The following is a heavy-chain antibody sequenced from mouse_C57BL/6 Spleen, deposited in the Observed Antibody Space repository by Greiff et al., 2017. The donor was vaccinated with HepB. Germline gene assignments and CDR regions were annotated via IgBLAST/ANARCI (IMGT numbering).Heavy chain of an antibody. CDR2: IWSDGST. Sequence: VKLMESGPGLVAPSQSLSITCTVSGFSLTSYGVHWVRQPPGKGLEWLVVIWSDGSTTYNSALKSRLSISKDNSKSQVFLKMNSLQTDDTAMYYCARHRGPYGKGYFDVWGTGTTVTVSS. CDR1: GFSLTSYG. D-gene: IGHD1-1*01. CDR3: ARHRGPYGKGYFDV. J-gene: IGHJ1*03. V-gene: IGHV2-6-1*01.